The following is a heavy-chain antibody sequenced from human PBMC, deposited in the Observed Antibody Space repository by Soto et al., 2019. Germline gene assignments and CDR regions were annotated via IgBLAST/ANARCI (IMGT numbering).Heavy chain of an antibody. CDR1: GYSFTSYR. D-gene: IGHD1-26*01. CDR3: ARQFLRGQPHDF. Sequence: GESRKSSGNGTGYSFTSYRIGLVRQIPGKGPGCMGIIYPGNSDTRYSPAFQGQVTISAGTSISTGYLQWSSLKASDTAMYYCARQFLRGQPHDFWGQGTLVTVSS. V-gene: IGHV5-51*01. CDR2: IYPGNSDT. J-gene: IGHJ4*02.